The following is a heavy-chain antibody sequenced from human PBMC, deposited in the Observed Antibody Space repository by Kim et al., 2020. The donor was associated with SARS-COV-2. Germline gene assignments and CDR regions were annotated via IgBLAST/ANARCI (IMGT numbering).Heavy chain of an antibody. CDR1: GFSFSSSG. D-gene: IGHD6-13*01. CDR3: ASMGSSSWYYYYGMDV. Sequence: GGSLRLSCAASGFSFSSSGMHWVRQTPGKGLEWVAVIWSDGSEKNYADSVKGRFTISRDNSKNTLYLQMESLRVEDTAVYYCASMGSSSWYYYYGMDVWGQGTTVTVSS. V-gene: IGHV3-33*01. CDR2: IWSDGSEK. J-gene: IGHJ6*02.